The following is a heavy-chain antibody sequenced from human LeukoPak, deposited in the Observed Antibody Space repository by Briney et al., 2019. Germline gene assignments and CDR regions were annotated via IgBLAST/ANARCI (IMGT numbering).Heavy chain of an antibody. D-gene: IGHD3-9*01. V-gene: IGHV3-66*01. CDR2: LYSGGGA. CDR1: GFSVNTNY. Sequence: AGGSLRLSCAASGFSVNTNYMTWVRQAPGKGLEWVSVLYSGGGAYYADSVKDRFTISRDYSQNTLLLQMNSLRAEDTALYYCARGKTSDDIIEDAFDIWGQGTTVAVSS. CDR3: ARGKTSDDIIEDAFDI. J-gene: IGHJ3*02.